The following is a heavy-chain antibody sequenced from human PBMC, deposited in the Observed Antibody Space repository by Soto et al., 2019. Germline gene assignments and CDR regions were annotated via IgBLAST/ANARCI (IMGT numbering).Heavy chain of an antibody. CDR2: ISHSGST. J-gene: IGHJ4*01. V-gene: IGHV4-59*01. Sequence: WTWIRQSPGKGLEWIGYISHSGSTTYNPSLNTRVTISLDMPNPQYSLMLRSVNAADTAVYYCVRDFHMNGYDLGCLARWGQGILVTVSA. D-gene: IGHD5-12*01. CDR3: VRDFHMNGYDLGCLAR.